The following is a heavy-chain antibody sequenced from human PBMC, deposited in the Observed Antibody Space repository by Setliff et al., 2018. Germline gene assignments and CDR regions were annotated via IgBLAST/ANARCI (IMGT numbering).Heavy chain of an antibody. V-gene: IGHV4-38-2*02. CDR1: NFSLTSGFF. J-gene: IGHJ4*02. CDR2: VYHRGST. CDR3: ARGRPLYSSPVDY. Sequence: SETLSLTCTVSNFSLTSGFFWAWVRQPPGKGLEWIATVYHRGSTDYKPSLKSRATISRDNAKNSLYLQMTSLRAEDTALYYCARGRPLYSSPVDYWGQGTLVTVSS. D-gene: IGHD6-13*01.